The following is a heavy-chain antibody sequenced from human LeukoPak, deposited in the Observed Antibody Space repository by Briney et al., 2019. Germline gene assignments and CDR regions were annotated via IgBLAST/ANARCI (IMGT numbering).Heavy chain of an antibody. CDR1: GGSISSYY. V-gene: IGHV4-4*07. CDR3: ARDLTRITMIVVDDAFDI. Sequence: PSETLSLTCTVSGGSISSYYWSWIRQPAGKGLEWIGRIYTSGSTNYNPSLKSRDTMSVDTSKNQFSLKLSSVTAADTAVYYCARDLTRITMIVVDDAFDIWGQGTMVTVSS. J-gene: IGHJ3*02. D-gene: IGHD3-22*01. CDR2: IYTSGST.